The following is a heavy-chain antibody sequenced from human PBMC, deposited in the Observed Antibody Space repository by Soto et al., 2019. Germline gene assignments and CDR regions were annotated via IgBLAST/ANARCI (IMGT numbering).Heavy chain of an antibody. CDR1: GGSISSANYY. J-gene: IGHJ6*02. CDR2: IYLSGIT. CDR3: ARDEDHGSGLSGGMDV. D-gene: IGHD3-10*01. Sequence: SETLSFTCIVSGGSISSANYYWDWIRQPPGQGLDWIGVIYLSGITYYNPSLKSRVIISVDTSKNQFSLKLSSVTAADTAVYYCARDEDHGSGLSGGMDVWGQGTAVTVSS. V-gene: IGHV4-39*07.